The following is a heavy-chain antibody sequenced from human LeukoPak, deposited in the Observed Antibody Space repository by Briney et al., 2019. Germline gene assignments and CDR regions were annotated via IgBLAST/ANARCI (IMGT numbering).Heavy chain of an antibody. V-gene: IGHV3-30*03. Sequence: PGGSLRLSCAASGFAFSSYDMHWVRQAPGKGLEWVAVISYDGSDKYYVDSVKGRFTISRDNSKNTLYLQMNSLKTEDTAVYYCTTGSLHYYGSGSYVSGNYYYGMTSGAKGPRSPSP. CDR2: ISYDGSDK. D-gene: IGHD3-10*01. J-gene: IGHJ6*02. CDR1: GFAFSSYD. CDR3: TTGSLHYYGSGSYVSGNYYYGMTS.